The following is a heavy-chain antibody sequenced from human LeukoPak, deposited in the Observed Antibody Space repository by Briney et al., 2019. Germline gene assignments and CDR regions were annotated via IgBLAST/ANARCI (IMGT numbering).Heavy chain of an antibody. CDR2: IYYSGST. D-gene: IGHD3-9*01. CDR3: ARNLRYFDWDFDY. Sequence: SETLSLTCTVSGGSISIYYWSWIRQPPGKGLEWIGYIYYSGSTNYNPSLKSRVTISVDTSKNQFSLKLSSVTAADTAVYYCARNLRYFDWDFDYWGQGTLVTVSS. J-gene: IGHJ4*02. CDR1: GGSISIYY. V-gene: IGHV4-59*12.